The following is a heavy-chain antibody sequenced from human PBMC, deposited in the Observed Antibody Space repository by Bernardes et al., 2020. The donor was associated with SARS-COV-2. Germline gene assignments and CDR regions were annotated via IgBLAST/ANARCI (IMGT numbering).Heavy chain of an antibody. V-gene: IGHV4-39*01. D-gene: IGHD2-2*01. CDR3: ATVFCSTTSCYNPSDPYDYYYGLDV. CDR2: IYYSGTT. Sequence: SETLSLTCTVSGGSISNSPYYWGWIRQPPGKGLEWIGSIYYSGTTSYNPSLKSRITISVDTSKNQFSLKLTSVTAADTAVYYCATVFCSTTSCYNPSDPYDYYYGLDVWGQGTPVTVSS. CDR1: GGSISNSPYY. J-gene: IGHJ6*02.